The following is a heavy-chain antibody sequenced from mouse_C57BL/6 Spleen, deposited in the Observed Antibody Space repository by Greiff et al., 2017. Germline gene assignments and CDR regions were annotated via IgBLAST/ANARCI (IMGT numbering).Heavy chain of an antibody. CDR1: GYTFTSYW. Sequence: QVQLQQPGAELVRPGTSVKLSCKASGYTFTSYWMHWVKQRPGQGLEWIGVIDPSDSYTNYNQKFKGKATLTVDTSSSTAYMQLSSLTSEDSAVYYCARSPTWGSPSFDYWGQGTTLTGSS. D-gene: IGHD4-1*01. CDR2: IDPSDSYT. J-gene: IGHJ2*01. CDR3: ARSPTWGSPSFDY. V-gene: IGHV1-59*01.